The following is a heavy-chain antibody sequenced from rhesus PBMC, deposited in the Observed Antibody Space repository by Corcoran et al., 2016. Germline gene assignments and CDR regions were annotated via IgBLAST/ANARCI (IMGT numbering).Heavy chain of an antibody. CDR1: GGSISSSY. J-gene: IGHJ5-1*01. V-gene: IGHV4-169*02. CDR3: ASSAPFRGWGFLDV. Sequence: QLQLQESGPGLVKPSETLSVTCAVSGGSISSSYWSWIRQASGKGLGWVGDIYGRARSPNYNPALTCRVPLSVDPSKTRRSLKLSSVTAADTAVYYCASSAPFRGWGFLDVWGPGVLVTVSS. D-gene: IGHD3-34*01. CDR2: IYGRARSP.